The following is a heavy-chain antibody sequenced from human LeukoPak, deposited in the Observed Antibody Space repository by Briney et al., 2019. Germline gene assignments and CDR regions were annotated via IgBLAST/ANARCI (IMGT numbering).Heavy chain of an antibody. J-gene: IGHJ6*02. D-gene: IGHD3-10*01. CDR1: GGSISSGVYY. CDR2: IYYSGST. CDR3: ARDKYYYGSGSYSPPPYYYYGMDV. V-gene: IGHV4-31*03. Sequence: SETLSLTCTVSGGSISSGVYYWSWIRQHPGKGLEWIGYIYYSGSTYYNPSLKSRVTISVDTSKNQFSLKLSSVTAADTAVYYCARDKYYYGSGSYSPPPYYYYGMDVWGQGTTVTVSS.